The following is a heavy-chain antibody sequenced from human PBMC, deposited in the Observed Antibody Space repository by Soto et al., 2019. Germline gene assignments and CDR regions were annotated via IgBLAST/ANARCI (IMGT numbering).Heavy chain of an antibody. Sequence: SETLSLTCTVSGGSISSSSYYWGWIRQPPGKGLEWIGSIYYSGSTYYNPSLKSRVTISVDTSKNQFSLKLSSVTAADTAVYYCARQIFGSSSSRWGQGTLVTVSS. CDR3: ARQIFGSSSSR. D-gene: IGHD6-6*01. J-gene: IGHJ4*02. CDR1: GGSISSSSYY. CDR2: IYYSGST. V-gene: IGHV4-39*01.